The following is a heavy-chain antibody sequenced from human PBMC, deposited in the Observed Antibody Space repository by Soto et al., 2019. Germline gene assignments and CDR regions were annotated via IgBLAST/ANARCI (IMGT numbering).Heavy chain of an antibody. D-gene: IGHD3-3*01. CDR1: GGSISSSSYY. J-gene: IGHJ6*02. CDR2: IYYSGST. V-gene: IGHV4-39*01. Sequence: SETLSLTCTVSGGSISSSSYYWGWIRQPPGKGLEWIGSIYYSGSTYYNPSLKSRVTISVDTSKNQFSLKLSSVTAADTAVYYCARRGRYDFWSGWRSYYYYGMDVWGQGTTVTVSS. CDR3: ARRGRYDFWSGWRSYYYYGMDV.